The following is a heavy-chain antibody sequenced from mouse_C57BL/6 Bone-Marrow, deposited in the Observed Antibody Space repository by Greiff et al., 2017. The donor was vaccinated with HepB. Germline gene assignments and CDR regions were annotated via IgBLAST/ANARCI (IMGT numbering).Heavy chain of an antibody. CDR1: GFNIKDDY. Sequence: EVQLQESGAELVRPGASVKLSCTASGFNIKDDYMHWVKQRPEQGLEWIGWIDPENGDTEYASKFQGKATITADTSSNTAYLQLSSLTSEDTAVYYCTTEVGREDYWGQGTTLTVSS. J-gene: IGHJ2*01. D-gene: IGHD4-1*01. V-gene: IGHV14-4*01. CDR3: TTEVGREDY. CDR2: IDPENGDT.